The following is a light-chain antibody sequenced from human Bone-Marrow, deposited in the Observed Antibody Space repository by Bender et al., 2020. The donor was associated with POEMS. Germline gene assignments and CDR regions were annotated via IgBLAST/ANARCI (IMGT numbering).Light chain of an antibody. J-gene: IGLJ3*02. Sequence: QSALTQPASVSGSPGQSITISCTGTSSDVGTYNYVSWYQQHPGKAPKLMIYDVSKRPSGVSNRFSGSKSGNTASLTISGLQAEDEADYYCCSYAGPTTWVFGGGTKLTVL. CDR3: CSYAGPTTWV. CDR2: DVS. V-gene: IGLV2-23*02. CDR1: SSDVGTYNY.